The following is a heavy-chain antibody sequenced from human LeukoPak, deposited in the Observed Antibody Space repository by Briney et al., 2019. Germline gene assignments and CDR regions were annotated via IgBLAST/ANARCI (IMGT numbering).Heavy chain of an antibody. CDR2: IKQDGSEK. Sequence: GGSLRLSCAASGFTFSNYWMSWVRQAPGKGLEWVANIKQDGSEKYYVDSVKGRFTISRDNAKNSLYLQMNSLRAEDTTVYYCARELVVVVAAIDAFDIWGQGTMVTVSS. V-gene: IGHV3-7*01. D-gene: IGHD2-15*01. J-gene: IGHJ3*02. CDR3: ARELVVVVAAIDAFDI. CDR1: GFTFSNYW.